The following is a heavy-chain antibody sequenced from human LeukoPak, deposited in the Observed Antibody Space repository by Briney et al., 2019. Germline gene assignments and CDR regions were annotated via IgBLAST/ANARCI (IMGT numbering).Heavy chain of an antibody. D-gene: IGHD6-6*01. CDR2: IYTSGST. V-gene: IGHV4-4*09. Sequence: SETLSLTCTVSGGSISSYYWSWIRLPPGKGLEWIGYIYTSGSTNYNPSLKGRVTISVDTSKNQFSLKLSSVTTADTAVYYCARLNGSSRTYYYYMGVWGKGTTVTVSS. CDR3: ARLNGSSRTYYYYMGV. CDR1: GGSISSYY. J-gene: IGHJ6*03.